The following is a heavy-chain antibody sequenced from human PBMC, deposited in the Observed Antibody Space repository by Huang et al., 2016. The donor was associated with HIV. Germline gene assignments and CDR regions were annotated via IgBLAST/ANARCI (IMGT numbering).Heavy chain of an antibody. CDR2: ISYDGRKQ. J-gene: IGHJ2*01. CDR1: GFTLSRYG. Sequence: QVQLVESGGGVVQPGRYLRFSCTASGFTLSRYGVHWVRQAPGEGLELVAFISYDGRKQYHADSVKGRFSISRDHSRNNLYLQMNSLTTEDTTVYFCARDPASWYFDLWGRGTLVTVSS. V-gene: IGHV3-30*13. CDR3: ARDPASWYFDL.